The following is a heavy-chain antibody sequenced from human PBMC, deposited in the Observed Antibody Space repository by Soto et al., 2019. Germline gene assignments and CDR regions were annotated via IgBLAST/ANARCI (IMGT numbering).Heavy chain of an antibody. Sequence: SVKVSCKASGGTFSSYTISWVRQAPGQGLEWMGRIIPILGIANYAQKFQGRVTITADTSTSTAYLELRSLTSEDTAVFFCARFIHTAVPGPQFDYWGQGILVPVSS. CDR2: IIPILGIA. D-gene: IGHD6-19*01. V-gene: IGHV1-69*02. CDR1: GGTFSSYT. CDR3: ARFIHTAVPGPQFDY. J-gene: IGHJ4*02.